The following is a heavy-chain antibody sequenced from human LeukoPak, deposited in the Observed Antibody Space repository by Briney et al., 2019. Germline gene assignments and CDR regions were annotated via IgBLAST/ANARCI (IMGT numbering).Heavy chain of an antibody. Sequence: PSETLSLTCAVYGGSFSGYYWSWTRQPPGKGLDWIGEINHSGSTNYNPFLKSRVTMSVDSSKNQFSLKLTSVTAADTAIYYCARVRIIPGARDAFDVWGPGTMVTVSS. D-gene: IGHD2-2*01. CDR2: INHSGST. CDR3: ARVRIIPGARDAFDV. V-gene: IGHV4-34*01. J-gene: IGHJ3*01. CDR1: GGSFSGYY.